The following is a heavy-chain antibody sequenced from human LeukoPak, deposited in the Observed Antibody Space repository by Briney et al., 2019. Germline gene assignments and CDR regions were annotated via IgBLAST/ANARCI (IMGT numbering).Heavy chain of an antibody. CDR1: GFTFSNFG. V-gene: IGHV3-23*01. CDR3: ARVTGGYNLVDY. J-gene: IGHJ4*02. Sequence: PGGTLRLSCAASGFTFSNFGMSWVRQAPGKGLEWVSAISGSGGSTYYADSVKGRFAMSRDNAKNTLYLQMNSLRAEDTAVYYCARVTGGYNLVDYWGQGTLVTVSS. CDR2: ISGSGGST. D-gene: IGHD5-24*01.